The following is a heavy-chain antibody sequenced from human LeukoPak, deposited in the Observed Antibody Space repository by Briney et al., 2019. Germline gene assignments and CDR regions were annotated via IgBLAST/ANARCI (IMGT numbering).Heavy chain of an antibody. D-gene: IGHD6-19*01. J-gene: IGHJ5*02. Sequence: SETLSLTCTVSGFSITTDYYWAWIRQPPGKGLEWIGYIYYSGSTNYNPSLKSRVTISVDTSKNQFSLKLSSVTAADTAVYYCARGQRWLVTWGQGTLVTVSS. V-gene: IGHV4-61*01. CDR2: IYYSGST. CDR3: ARGQRWLVT. CDR1: GFSITTDYY.